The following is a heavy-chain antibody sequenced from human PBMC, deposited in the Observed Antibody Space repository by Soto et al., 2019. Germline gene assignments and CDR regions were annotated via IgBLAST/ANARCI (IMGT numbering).Heavy chain of an antibody. V-gene: IGHV3-66*01. CDR1: GFTVSSNY. D-gene: IGHD6-19*01. CDR2: IYSGGST. Sequence: EVQLVESGGGLVQPGGSLRLSCAASGFTVSSNYMSWVRQAPGKGLEWVSVIYSGGSTYYADSVKGRFTISRDNSKNTLYLQMNSLRAEDTAVYYCARDISRSGWDGGIDYWGQGTLVTVSS. J-gene: IGHJ4*02. CDR3: ARDISRSGWDGGIDY.